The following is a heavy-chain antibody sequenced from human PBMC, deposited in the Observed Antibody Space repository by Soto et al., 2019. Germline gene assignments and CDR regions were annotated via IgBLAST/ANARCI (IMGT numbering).Heavy chain of an antibody. J-gene: IGHJ4*02. V-gene: IGHV1-3*01. CDR1: GYIFTSYT. Sequence: GAPGKVSCKASGYIFTSYTMHWVRQAPGQRLEWMGWINAGNGNTKYSQKFQGRVTLTTDPSASTAYMELTSLRFEDTTVYYCARDPALDCWGQGTLVTVSS. CDR3: ARDPALDC. CDR2: INAGNGNT.